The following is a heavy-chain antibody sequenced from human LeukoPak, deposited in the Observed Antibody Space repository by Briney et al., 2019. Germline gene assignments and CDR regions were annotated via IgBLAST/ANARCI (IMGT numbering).Heavy chain of an antibody. Sequence: GESLKISCKGSGYNFPTYWIGWVRQMPGRGLEWLGIIYPGDSDVRYSPSFQGQVTISADKSINTAYLQWDSLRASDTAMYYCARHDSATTTASVWGQGSLITVSS. CDR3: ARHDSATTTASV. CDR2: IYPGDSDV. CDR1: GYNFPTYW. D-gene: IGHD1-26*01. V-gene: IGHV5-51*01. J-gene: IGHJ4*02.